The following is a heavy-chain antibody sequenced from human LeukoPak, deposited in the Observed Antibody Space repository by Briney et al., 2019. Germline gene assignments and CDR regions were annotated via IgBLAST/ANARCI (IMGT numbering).Heavy chain of an antibody. CDR2: INPSGGST. CDR3: AKAEYGDYSYQRAYYYYGMDV. J-gene: IGHJ6*02. CDR1: GYTFTSYY. Sequence: ASVKVSCKASGYTFTSYYMHWVRQASGQGLEWMGIINPSGGSTSYAQKFQGRVTMTRDTSTSTVYMELSSLRTEDTALYYCAKAEYGDYSYQRAYYYYGMDVWGQGTTVTVSS. D-gene: IGHD4-17*01. V-gene: IGHV1-46*01.